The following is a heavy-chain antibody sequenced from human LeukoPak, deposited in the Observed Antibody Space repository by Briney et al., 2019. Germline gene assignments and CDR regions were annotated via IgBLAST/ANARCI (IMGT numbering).Heavy chain of an antibody. D-gene: IGHD3-3*01. V-gene: IGHV4-61*02. J-gene: IGHJ4*02. CDR3: ARGFCRDEICQVFPY. Sequence: SQTLSLTCTVSGNSISSGDNYWSWIRQPAGKGLEWIGRIYTSGSTNYNPSLKSRVTISGDTSKNQFSLRMTSVTAADTGVYYCARGFCRDEICQVFPYWGQGTLVTVSS. CDR1: GNSISSGDNY. CDR2: IYTSGST.